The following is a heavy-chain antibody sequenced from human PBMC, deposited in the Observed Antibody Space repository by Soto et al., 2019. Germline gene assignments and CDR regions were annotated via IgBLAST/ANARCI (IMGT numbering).Heavy chain of an antibody. Sequence: QVQLQESGPGLVKPSGTLSLTCAVSGGSISSSNWWSWVRQPPGKGLEWIGEIYHSGSTNYNPSLKRRLTKSVDKSKNQFSLKLSSVTAADTAVYYCARDQVADNIYDPWGQGTLVTVSS. CDR3: ARDQVADNIYDP. D-gene: IGHD2-15*01. J-gene: IGHJ5*02. CDR1: GGSISSSNW. CDR2: IYHSGST. V-gene: IGHV4-4*02.